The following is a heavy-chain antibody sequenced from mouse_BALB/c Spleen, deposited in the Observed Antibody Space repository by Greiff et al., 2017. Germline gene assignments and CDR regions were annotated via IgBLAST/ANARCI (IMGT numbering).Heavy chain of an antibody. CDR2: ISSGGST. Sequence: EVKLVESGGGLVKPGGSLKLSCAASGFTFISYAMSWVRQTPEKRLEWVASISSGGSTYYPDSVKGRFTISRDNARNILYLQMSSLRSEDTAMYYCARGRDYDYALYAMDYWGQGTSVTVSS. J-gene: IGHJ4*01. CDR1: GFTFISYA. V-gene: IGHV5-6-5*01. CDR3: ARGRDYDYALYAMDY. D-gene: IGHD2-4*01.